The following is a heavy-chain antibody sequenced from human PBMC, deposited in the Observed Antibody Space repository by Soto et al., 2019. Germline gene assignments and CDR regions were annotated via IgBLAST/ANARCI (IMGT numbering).Heavy chain of an antibody. D-gene: IGHD5-12*01. CDR1: GFTFSSYA. CDR3: ARDRGYSGYDSPRYYYGMDV. J-gene: IGHJ6*02. V-gene: IGHV3-23*01. Sequence: GGSLRLSCAASGFTFSSYAMSWVRQAPGKGLEWVAVISGSGGNTYYADSVKGRFTISRDNSKNTLYLQMNSLRAEDTAVYYCARDRGYSGYDSPRYYYGMDVWGQGTTVTVSS. CDR2: ISGSGGNT.